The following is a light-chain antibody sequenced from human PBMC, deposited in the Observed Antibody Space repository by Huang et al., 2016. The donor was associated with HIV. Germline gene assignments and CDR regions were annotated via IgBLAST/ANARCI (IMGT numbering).Light chain of an antibody. CDR3: HQRSNWPPWT. CDR2: DAS. J-gene: IGKJ1*01. V-gene: IGKV3-11*01. CDR1: PSVSSC. Sequence: EIVVTQSPATLSLSPGERATLSCRSSPSVSSCLAWYQQKPGQAPRLLIDDASYLATVIPARFCGSVSWTYFSLSISSLDPEYFAVYYCHQRSNWPPWTFGQGTKVEIK.